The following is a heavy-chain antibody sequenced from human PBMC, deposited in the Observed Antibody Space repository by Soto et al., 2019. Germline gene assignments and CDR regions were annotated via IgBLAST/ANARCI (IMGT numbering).Heavy chain of an antibody. J-gene: IGHJ6*02. CDR1: GYTFTSYD. CDR3: ASAADIVLMVYDIAHYYGMDV. CDR2: MNPNSGNT. Sequence: QVQLVQSGAEVKKPGASVKVSCKASGYTFTSYDINWVRQAPGQRLEWMGWMNPNSGNTGYAQKVQGRVTMTRNTYISTDYIEVSSLRSADTAVYYCASAADIVLMVYDIAHYYGMDVWGQGTTVTVSS. V-gene: IGHV1-8*01. D-gene: IGHD2-8*01.